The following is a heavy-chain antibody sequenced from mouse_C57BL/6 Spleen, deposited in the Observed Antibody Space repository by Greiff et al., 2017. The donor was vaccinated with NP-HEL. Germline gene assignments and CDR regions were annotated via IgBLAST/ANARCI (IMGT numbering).Heavy chain of an antibody. Sequence: VQLQQSGAELVRPGSSVKLSCKASGYTFTSYWMDWVKQRPGQGLEWIGNIYPSDSETHYNQKFKDKATLTVDKSSSTAYMQLSSLTSEDSAVYYGAREGTVVATDWYFDVWGTGTTVTVSS. CDR2: IYPSDSET. CDR1: GYTFTSYW. D-gene: IGHD1-1*01. J-gene: IGHJ1*03. CDR3: AREGTVVATDWYFDV. V-gene: IGHV1-61*01.